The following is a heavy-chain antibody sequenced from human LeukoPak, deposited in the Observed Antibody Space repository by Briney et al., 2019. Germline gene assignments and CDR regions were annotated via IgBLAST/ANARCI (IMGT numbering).Heavy chain of an antibody. CDR3: AKEGGAAAVAGLFDY. V-gene: IGHV3-23*01. D-gene: IGHD6-19*01. J-gene: IGHJ4*02. Sequence: GGSLRLSCAASGFIFSTYGMTWFRQAPGRGLEWVSGISGSGLNTYYADSVKGRFTISRDNSKNTVYLQVNSLRAKDTAVYYCAKEGGAAAVAGLFDYWGQGTLVTVSS. CDR1: GFIFSTYG. CDR2: ISGSGLNT.